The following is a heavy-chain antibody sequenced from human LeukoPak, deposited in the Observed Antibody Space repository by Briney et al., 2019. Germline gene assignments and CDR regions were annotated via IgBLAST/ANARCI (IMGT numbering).Heavy chain of an antibody. Sequence: PSETLSLTCSVSGGSIISSTYYWGWIRQPPGKGLEWIGSIYQSGSGSSYYNPSLKSRVTISGDTSKNQFFLRLSSVTAADTAVYYCASTSRFLPYRRFDYWGQGTLVTVPS. CDR3: ASTSRFLPYRRFDY. CDR2: IYQSGSGSS. J-gene: IGHJ4*02. CDR1: GGSIISSTYY. V-gene: IGHV4-39*01. D-gene: IGHD3-3*01.